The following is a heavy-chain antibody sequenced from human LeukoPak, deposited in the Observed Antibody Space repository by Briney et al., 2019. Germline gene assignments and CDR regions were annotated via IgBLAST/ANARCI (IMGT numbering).Heavy chain of an antibody. Sequence: ASVKVSCKASGYTSTSYDINWVRQATGQGLEWMGWMNPNSGNTGYAQKFQGRVTMTRNTSISTAYMELSSLRSEDTAVYYCARGFTANDFWSGYLYYYYCGMDVWGQGTTVTVSS. CDR1: GYTSTSYD. CDR2: MNPNSGNT. J-gene: IGHJ6*02. D-gene: IGHD3-3*01. V-gene: IGHV1-8*01. CDR3: ARGFTANDFWSGYLYYYYCGMDV.